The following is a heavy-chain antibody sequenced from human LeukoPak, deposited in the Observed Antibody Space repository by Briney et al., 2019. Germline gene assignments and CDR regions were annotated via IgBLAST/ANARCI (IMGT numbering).Heavy chain of an antibody. CDR1: GGSISSSSYY. CDR2: IYYSGST. D-gene: IGHD3-22*01. V-gene: IGHV4-39*01. J-gene: IGHJ4*02. CDR3: ASYDSSGYYYGY. Sequence: ASETLSLTCTVSGGSISSSSYYWGWIRQPPGKGLEWIGSIYYSGSTYYNPSLKSRVTISVDTSKNQFSLKLSSVTAADTAVYYCASYDSSGYYYGYWGQGTLVTVSS.